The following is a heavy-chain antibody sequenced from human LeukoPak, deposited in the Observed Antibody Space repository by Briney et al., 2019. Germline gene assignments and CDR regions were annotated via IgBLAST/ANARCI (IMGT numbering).Heavy chain of an antibody. D-gene: IGHD3-16*02. CDR2: INPSGGST. V-gene: IGHV1-46*01. J-gene: IGHJ3*02. CDR3: AKRAFGGVIVGSLFDI. Sequence: GASVKVSCKASGYTFTSYYMHWVRQAPGQGLEWMGIINPSGGSTSYAQKFQGRVTMTRDTSTSTVYMELSSLRAEDTAVYYCAKRAFGGVIVGSLFDIWGQGTMVTVSS. CDR1: GYTFTSYY.